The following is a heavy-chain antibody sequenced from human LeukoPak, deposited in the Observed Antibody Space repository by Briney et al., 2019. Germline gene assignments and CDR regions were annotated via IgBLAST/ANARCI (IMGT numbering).Heavy chain of an antibody. CDR2: INPNSGGT. Sequence: GASVKVSCKASGYTFTGNYMHWVRQAPGQGLEWMGWINPNSGGTNYAQKFQGRVTMTRDTSISTAYMELSRLRSDDTAVYYCARDGVRGVPSGRPRYYYMDVWGKGTTVTVSS. D-gene: IGHD3-10*01. J-gene: IGHJ6*03. CDR1: GYTFTGNY. CDR3: ARDGVRGVPSGRPRYYYMDV. V-gene: IGHV1-2*02.